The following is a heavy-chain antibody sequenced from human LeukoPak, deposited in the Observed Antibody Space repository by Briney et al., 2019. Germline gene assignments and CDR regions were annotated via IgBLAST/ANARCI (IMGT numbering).Heavy chain of an antibody. J-gene: IGHJ4*02. CDR2: TYYRSKWFY. V-gene: IGHV6-1*01. Sequence: SQTLSLTCAISGDSVSSNSAAWDWIRQSPSRGLEWLGRTYYRSKWFYDYAVSVKSRITINPDTSKNQFSLQLNSVTPEDTAVYYCARDRGDSSSCIDYWGQGTLVTVSS. CDR3: ARDRGDSSSCIDY. D-gene: IGHD6-13*01. CDR1: GDSVSSNSAA.